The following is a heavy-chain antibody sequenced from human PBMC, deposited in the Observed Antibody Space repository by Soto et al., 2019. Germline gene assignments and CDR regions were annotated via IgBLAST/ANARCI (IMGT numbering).Heavy chain of an antibody. Sequence: KASGGTFSSYAISWVRQAPGQGLEWMGGIIPIFGTANYAQKFQGRVTITADESTSTAYMELSSLRSEDTAVYYCASSVVDYGDYYYGMDVWGQGTTVTVSS. D-gene: IGHD4-17*01. J-gene: IGHJ6*02. V-gene: IGHV1-69*01. CDR3: ASSVVDYGDYYYGMDV. CDR1: GGTFSSYA. CDR2: IIPIFGTA.